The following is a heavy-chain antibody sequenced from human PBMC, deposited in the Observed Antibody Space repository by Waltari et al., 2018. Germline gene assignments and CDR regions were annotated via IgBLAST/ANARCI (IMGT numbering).Heavy chain of an antibody. J-gene: IGHJ6*03. V-gene: IGHV1-69*14. Sequence: QVQLVQSGAEVKKPGSSVKVSCKASGGTFSSYAISWVRQAPGQGLEWMGGIIPSFGTANYAQKFQGRVTITADKSTSTAYMELSSLRSEDTAVYYCARDRNYPSGYYYYMDVWGKGTTVTVSS. D-gene: IGHD4-4*01. CDR2: IIPSFGTA. CDR3: ARDRNYPSGYYYYMDV. CDR1: GGTFSSYA.